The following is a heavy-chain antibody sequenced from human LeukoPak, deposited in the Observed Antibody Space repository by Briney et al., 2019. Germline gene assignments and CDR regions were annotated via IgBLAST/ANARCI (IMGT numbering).Heavy chain of an antibody. V-gene: IGHV3-72*01. D-gene: IGHD3-22*01. J-gene: IGHJ4*02. Sequence: PGGSLRLSCAASGFTFSDLYMDWVRQAPGKGLEWVGRTRNKHNSYTPKYAASVKGRFTISRDDSKNSLFLQMNSLKTEDTAVYYCVRDFYESSGSTYYFDYGGEGTLVTVSS. CDR2: TRNKHNSYTP. CDR1: GFTFSDLY. CDR3: VRDFYESSGSTYYFDY.